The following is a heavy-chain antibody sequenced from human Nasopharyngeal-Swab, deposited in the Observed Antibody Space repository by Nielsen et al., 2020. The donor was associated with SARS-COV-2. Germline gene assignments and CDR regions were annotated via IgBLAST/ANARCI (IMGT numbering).Heavy chain of an antibody. CDR1: GITFSSYW. V-gene: IGHV3-74*01. CDR3: ARAKRATIFGVVIMREFDY. Sequence: GGSLRLSCVASGITFSSYWMHWVRQAPGKGLVWVSHINSDGSSTSYADSVKGRFTISRDNAKNTLYLQMNSLRAEDTAVYYCARAKRATIFGVVIMREFDYWGQGTLVTVSS. CDR2: INSDGSST. J-gene: IGHJ4*02. D-gene: IGHD3-3*01.